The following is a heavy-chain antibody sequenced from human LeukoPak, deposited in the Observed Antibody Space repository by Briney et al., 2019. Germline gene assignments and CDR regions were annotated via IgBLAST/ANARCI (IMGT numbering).Heavy chain of an antibody. CDR2: INSSGST. CDR3: VREVWSHNCFDP. V-gene: IGHV4-61*02. Sequence: SETLSLTCSVSGGSISSGSYYWSWIRQPAGKGLEWIGRINSSGSTNYNPSLKSRVTISVDTSKNQFSLKLTSVTAADTALYYCVREVWSHNCFDPWGQGALVTVSS. D-gene: IGHD2-21*01. CDR1: GGSISSGSYY. J-gene: IGHJ5*02.